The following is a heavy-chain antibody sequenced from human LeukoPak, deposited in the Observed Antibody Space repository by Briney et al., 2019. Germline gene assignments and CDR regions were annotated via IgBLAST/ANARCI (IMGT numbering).Heavy chain of an antibody. CDR3: ASDPVGFYYYYYGMDV. J-gene: IGHJ6*02. CDR2: IIPIFGTA. CDR1: GGTFSSYA. D-gene: IGHD2-2*01. Sequence: ASVKVSCKASGGTFSSYAISWVRQAPGQGLEWMGGIIPIFGTANYAQKFQGRVTITADESTSTAYMELSSLRSEDTAGYYCASDPVGFYYYYYGMDVWGQGTTVTVSS. V-gene: IGHV1-69*13.